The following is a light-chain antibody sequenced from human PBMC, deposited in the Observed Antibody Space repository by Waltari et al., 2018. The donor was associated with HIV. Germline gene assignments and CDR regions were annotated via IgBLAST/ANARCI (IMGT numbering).Light chain of an antibody. V-gene: IGLV1-40*01. J-gene: IGLJ3*02. Sequence: QSVLTQPPSVSGAPGQTVTISCTGSSSNIGANYDVHWYQQLPGRAPNVLVYGTIYPPPGVPDRFSGSKSGTSASLAITGLQADDEGYYYCQSYDTRSSGFLVFGGGTKVTVL. CDR3: QSYDTRSSGFLV. CDR2: GTI. CDR1: SSNIGANYD.